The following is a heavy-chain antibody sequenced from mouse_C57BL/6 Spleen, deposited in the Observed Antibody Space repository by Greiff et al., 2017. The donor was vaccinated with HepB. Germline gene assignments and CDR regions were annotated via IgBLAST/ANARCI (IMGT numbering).Heavy chain of an antibody. J-gene: IGHJ2*01. D-gene: IGHD4-1*01. Sequence: QVQLKQSGAELVRPGTSVKMSCKASGYTFPNYWLGWAKQRPGHGLEWIGDIYPGGGYTNYNEKFKSKATLTVDKSSSTAYMQLSSLTSEDSAVYYCARGTGADDYWGQGTTLTVSS. CDR1: GYTFPNYW. CDR3: ARGTGADDY. CDR2: IYPGGGYT. V-gene: IGHV1-63*01.